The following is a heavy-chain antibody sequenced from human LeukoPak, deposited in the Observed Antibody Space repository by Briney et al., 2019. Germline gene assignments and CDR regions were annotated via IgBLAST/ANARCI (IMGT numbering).Heavy chain of an antibody. CDR1: GDSITNDNW. CDR2: IYHSGGT. D-gene: IGHD4-17*01. Sequence: SGTLSLTCTVSGDSITNDNWWSWVRQPPGKGLEWIGEIYHSGGTNYNPSLKSRVTISVDTSKNQFSLKLSSVTAADTAVYYCARQTTVTNWFDPWGQGTLVTVSS. CDR3: ARQTTVTNWFDP. J-gene: IGHJ5*02. V-gene: IGHV4-4*02.